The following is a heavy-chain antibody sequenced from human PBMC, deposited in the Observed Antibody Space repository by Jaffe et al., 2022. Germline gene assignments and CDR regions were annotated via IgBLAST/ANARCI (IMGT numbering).Heavy chain of an antibody. CDR1: GFTFSSYW. Sequence: EVQLVESGGGLVQPGGSLRLSCAASGFTFSSYWMSWVRQAPGKGLEWVANIKQDGSEKYYVDSVKGRFTISRDNAKNSLYLQMNSLRAEDTAVYYCARDTSGVVVVAASDAFDIWGQGTMVTVSS. V-gene: IGHV3-7*01. J-gene: IGHJ3*02. D-gene: IGHD2-15*01. CDR2: IKQDGSEK. CDR3: ARDTSGVVVVAASDAFDI.